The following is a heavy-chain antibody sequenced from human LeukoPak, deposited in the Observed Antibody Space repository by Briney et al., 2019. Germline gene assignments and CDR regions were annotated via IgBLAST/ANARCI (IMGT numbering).Heavy chain of an antibody. CDR2: MNPNSGNT. CDR1: GYTFTSYD. CDR3: ARGGYQLRYYYYYMDV. Sequence: GASVKVSCKASGYTFTSYDINWVRQATGQGLEWMGWMNPNSGNTGYAQKFQGRVTMTRNTSISTAYMELSSLRSEDTAVNYCARGGYQLRYYYYYMDVWGKGTTVTISS. D-gene: IGHD2-2*01. J-gene: IGHJ6*03. V-gene: IGHV1-8*01.